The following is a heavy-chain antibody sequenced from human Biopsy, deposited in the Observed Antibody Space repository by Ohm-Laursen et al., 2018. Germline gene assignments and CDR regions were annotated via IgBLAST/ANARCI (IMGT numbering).Heavy chain of an antibody. CDR1: GGSFTGHY. CDR3: ARGSNEYGGLYFPH. D-gene: IGHD4-23*01. J-gene: IGHJ1*01. Sequence: GTLSLTCTVSGGSFTGHYWSWTRQPPGKGLEWIGHISHTGYTSYKSSLKSRVTISLDTSRKHFSLRLTSLAAADTAVYYCARGSNEYGGLYFPHWGQGTLVTVSS. V-gene: IGHV4-59*11. CDR2: ISHTGYT.